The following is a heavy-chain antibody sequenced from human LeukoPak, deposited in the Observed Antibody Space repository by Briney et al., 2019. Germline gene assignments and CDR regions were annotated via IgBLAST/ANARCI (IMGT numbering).Heavy chain of an antibody. Sequence: ASVKVSCKVSGYTLTELSMHWVRQAPGKGLEWMGGFDPEDGETIYAQKFQGRVTMTEDTSTDTAYMELSSLRSEDTAVYYCARGSRDGYNLDAFDIWGQGTMVTVSS. CDR1: GYTLTELS. V-gene: IGHV1-24*01. D-gene: IGHD5-24*01. J-gene: IGHJ3*02. CDR2: FDPEDGET. CDR3: ARGSRDGYNLDAFDI.